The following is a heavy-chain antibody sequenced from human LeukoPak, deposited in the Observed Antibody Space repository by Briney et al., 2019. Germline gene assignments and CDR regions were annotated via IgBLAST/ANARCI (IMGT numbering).Heavy chain of an antibody. CDR2: NSTSSSYI. J-gene: IGHJ5*02. D-gene: IGHD2-15*01. V-gene: IGHV3-21*01. CDR1: GFTFSSYS. CDR3: ARGADGVSSNSRGWFDP. Sequence: GGSLRLSCAASGFTFSSYSMNWVRQAPGKGLEWVSSNSTSSSYIYYADSVRGRFTISRDNAKNSLYLQMNSLRAEDTAVYSCARGADGVSSNSRGWFDPWGQGTLVTVSS.